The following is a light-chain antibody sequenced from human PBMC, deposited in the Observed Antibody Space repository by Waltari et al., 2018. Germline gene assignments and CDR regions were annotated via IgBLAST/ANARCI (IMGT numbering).Light chain of an antibody. CDR1: QGISNY. CDR2: GAS. J-gene: IGKJ4*01. CDR3: QYYYNYPTT. Sequence: AIRLIQSPSSLSASPGDRVTITCQACQGISNYLTWYQLKPGKAPKLLIYGASTLQSVVPSRFSGSVSGTYFTLTINYLQSEDFATYYCQYYYNYPTTFGGGTKVEI. V-gene: IGKV1-8*01.